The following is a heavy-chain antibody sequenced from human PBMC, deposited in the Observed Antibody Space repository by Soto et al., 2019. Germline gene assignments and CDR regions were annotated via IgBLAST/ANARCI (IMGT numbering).Heavy chain of an antibody. CDR1: GYSFSSHW. D-gene: IGHD6-6*01. J-gene: IGHJ4*02. CDR3: ARHLDEYSSASGFDY. CDR2: IYPGDSNI. Sequence: HGESLKISCKGSGYSFSSHWIGWVRQMPGKGLEWMGIIYPGDSNIRYSPSFEGQIDMSADRSINTAYLRSSSLKASDTATYYCARHLDEYSSASGFDYWGQGTLVTVSS. V-gene: IGHV5-51*01.